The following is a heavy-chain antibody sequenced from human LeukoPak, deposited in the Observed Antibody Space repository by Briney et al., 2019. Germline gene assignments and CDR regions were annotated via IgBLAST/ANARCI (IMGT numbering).Heavy chain of an antibody. D-gene: IGHD4-17*01. Sequence: SVKVSCEASGGTFSSYAISWVRQAPGQGLEWMGRIIPIFGIANYAQKFQGRVTITADKSTSTAYMELSSLRSEDTAVYYCAPDSAYGDYGGVWFDPWGQGTLVTVSS. V-gene: IGHV1-69*04. CDR2: IIPIFGIA. J-gene: IGHJ5*02. CDR1: GGTFSSYA. CDR3: APDSAYGDYGGVWFDP.